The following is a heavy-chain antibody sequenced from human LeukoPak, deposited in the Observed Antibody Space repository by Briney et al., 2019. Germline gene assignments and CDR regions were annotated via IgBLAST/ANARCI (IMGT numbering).Heavy chain of an antibody. V-gene: IGHV1-24*01. CDR2: FDPEDGET. J-gene: IGHJ3*02. CDR1: GYTLTELS. D-gene: IGHD2-21*02. CDR3: ARVCGGDCYHYDAFDI. Sequence: ASVKVSCKVSGYTLTELSMHWVRQAPGKGLEWMGGFDPEDGETIYAQKFQGRVTMTEDTSTDTAYMELSSLRSEDTAVYYCARVCGGDCYHYDAFDIWGHGTMVTVSS.